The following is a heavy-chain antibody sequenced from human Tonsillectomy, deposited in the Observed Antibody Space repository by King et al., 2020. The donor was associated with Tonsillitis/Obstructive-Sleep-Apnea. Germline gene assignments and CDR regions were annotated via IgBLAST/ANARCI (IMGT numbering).Heavy chain of an antibody. CDR3: ARGPITIFGVVTYYMDV. Sequence: QLVQSGGGLVKPGGSLRLSCAASGLTFSSYSMNWVRQAPGKGLEWVSSISSSSSYIYYADSVKGRFTISRDNAKNSLYVQMNSLRAEDTAVYYCARGPITIFGVVTYYMDVWGKGTTVTVSS. CDR2: ISSSSSYI. V-gene: IGHV3-21*01. CDR1: GLTFSSYS. J-gene: IGHJ6*03. D-gene: IGHD3-3*01.